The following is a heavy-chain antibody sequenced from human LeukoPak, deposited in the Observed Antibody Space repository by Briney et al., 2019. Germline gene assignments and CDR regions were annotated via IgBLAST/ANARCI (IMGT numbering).Heavy chain of an antibody. D-gene: IGHD6-13*01. CDR2: IKSKTDGGTT. CDR3: TTEVIAAAGFDY. Sequence: AGGSLRLSCAASGFTSSNAWMSWVRQAPGKGLEWVGRIKSKTDGGTTDYAAPVKGRFTISRDDSKNTLYLQMNSLKTEDTAVYYCTTEVIAAAGFDYWGQGTLVTVSS. V-gene: IGHV3-15*01. CDR1: GFTSSNAW. J-gene: IGHJ4*02.